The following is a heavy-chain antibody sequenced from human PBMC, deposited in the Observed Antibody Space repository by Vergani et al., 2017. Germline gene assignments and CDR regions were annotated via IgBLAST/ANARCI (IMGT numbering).Heavy chain of an antibody. CDR2: IYAGDSDV. D-gene: IGHD3-3*01. Sequence: EVQLVQSGAEVKTPGESLKISCQGSGYSITNYWIAWVRQRPGKGLEWMGIIYAGDSDVRYSPSFQGQVTMSVDKSLSTAYLQWSSLKASDTATYYCAKTHDLSSLYSSYNWFDPWGQGTQVTVSS. CDR1: GYSITNYW. J-gene: IGHJ5*02. CDR3: AKTHDLSSLYSSYNWFDP. V-gene: IGHV5-51*03.